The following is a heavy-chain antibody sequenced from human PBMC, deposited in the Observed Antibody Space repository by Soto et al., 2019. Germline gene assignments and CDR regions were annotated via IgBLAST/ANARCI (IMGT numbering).Heavy chain of an antibody. Sequence: QTGGSLRLSCAASGFTFSSYAMSWVRQAPGKGLEWVSAISGSGDITYYADSVKGRFTISRDNSKNTLYLQMNSLRAEDTAVYYCAKDYRSSYVEGFLDYWGQGTLVTVSS. J-gene: IGHJ4*02. V-gene: IGHV3-23*01. CDR3: AKDYRSSYVEGFLDY. CDR2: ISGSGDIT. CDR1: GFTFSSYA. D-gene: IGHD1-26*01.